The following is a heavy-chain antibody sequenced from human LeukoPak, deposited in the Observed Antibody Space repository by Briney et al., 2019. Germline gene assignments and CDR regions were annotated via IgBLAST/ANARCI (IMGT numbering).Heavy chain of an antibody. CDR3: ARVASWAVAGGSDY. CDR1: GYTFSSHA. D-gene: IGHD6-19*01. V-gene: IGHV7-4-1*02. Sequence: PSASVKVSCKASGYTFSSHAMIWVRQAPGQGLEWMGWINTNTGNPTYAQGFTGRFVFSLDTSVSTAYLQISSLKAEDTAVYYCARVASWAVAGGSDYWGQGTLVTVSS. CDR2: INTNTGNP. J-gene: IGHJ4*02.